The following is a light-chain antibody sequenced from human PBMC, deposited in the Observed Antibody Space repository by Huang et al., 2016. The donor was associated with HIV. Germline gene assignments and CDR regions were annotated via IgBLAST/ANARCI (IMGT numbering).Light chain of an antibody. V-gene: IGKV1-39*01. CDR1: QNITKS. CDR3: QQSFSVPRT. J-gene: IGKJ1*01. CDR2: TAS. Sequence: DIQMTQSPPSLSASVGDRVTFTCRANQNITKSLNWYQQKPGKVPKLLIYTASTVESGVPSRFSGGGSGSRFTLNITNLQPEDFATYYCQQSFSVPRTFG.